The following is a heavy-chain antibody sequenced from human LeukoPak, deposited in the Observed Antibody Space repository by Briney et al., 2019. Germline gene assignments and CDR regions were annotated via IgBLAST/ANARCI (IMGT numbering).Heavy chain of an antibody. CDR3: AKTGTFYYYYMDV. CDR1: GFTFNTYS. CDR2: ISRTSESI. J-gene: IGHJ6*03. D-gene: IGHD1-1*01. Sequence: PGGSLRLSCAASGFTFNTYSMSWVRQAPGKGLEWVSIISRTSESIFYADSVKGRFTISRDNAKNSLYLQMNSLRAEDTAVYYCAKTGTFYYYYMDVWGKGTTVTISS. V-gene: IGHV3-21*04.